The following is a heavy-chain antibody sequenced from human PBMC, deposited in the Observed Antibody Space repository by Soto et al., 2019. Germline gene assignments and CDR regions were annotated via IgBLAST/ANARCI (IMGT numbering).Heavy chain of an antibody. CDR2: ISSSSSTI. CDR1: GFTFSSYS. Sequence: PXESLRLSCAASGFTFSSYSMNWVRQAPGKGLEWVSYISSSSSTIYYADSVKGRFTISRDNAKNSLYLQMNSLRDEDTAVYYCARDFPDYGDDTYYYYYGMDVWGQGTTVTVSS. D-gene: IGHD4-17*01. CDR3: ARDFPDYGDDTYYYYYGMDV. J-gene: IGHJ6*02. V-gene: IGHV3-48*02.